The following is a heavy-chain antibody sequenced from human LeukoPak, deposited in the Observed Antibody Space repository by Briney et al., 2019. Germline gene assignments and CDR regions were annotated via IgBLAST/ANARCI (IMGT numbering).Heavy chain of an antibody. Sequence: PGGSLRLSCAASGFTFSSSAMSWVRQAPGKGLQWLSSINGGDYSTYYADSVKGRFTISRDSPKNILYLQMNSLRTDDTAIYYCATANPTPRGINFDYWGQGTLVTVSS. J-gene: IGHJ4*02. CDR2: INGGDYST. CDR3: ATANPTPRGINFDY. CDR1: GFTFSSSA. D-gene: IGHD3-10*01. V-gene: IGHV3-23*01.